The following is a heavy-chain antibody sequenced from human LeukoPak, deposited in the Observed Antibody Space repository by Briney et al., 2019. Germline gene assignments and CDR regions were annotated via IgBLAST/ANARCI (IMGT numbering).Heavy chain of an antibody. V-gene: IGHV1-24*01. CDR3: ATAGSVVRFLEWSY. D-gene: IGHD3-3*01. CDR2: FDPEDGET. CDR1: GYTLTELS. Sequence: ASVTVSCKVSGYTLTELSMHWVRQAPGKGLEWMGGFDPEDGETIYAQKFQGRVTMTEDTSTDTAYMELSSLRSEDTAVYYCATAGSVVRFLEWSYWGQGTLVTVSS. J-gene: IGHJ4*02.